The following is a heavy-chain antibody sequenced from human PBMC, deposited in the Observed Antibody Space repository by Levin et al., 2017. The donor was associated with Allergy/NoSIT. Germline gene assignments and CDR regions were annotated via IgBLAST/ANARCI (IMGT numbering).Heavy chain of an antibody. CDR1: GGSFSGYY. J-gene: IGHJ4*02. CDR2: INHSGST. V-gene: IGHV4-34*01. Sequence: SETLSLTCAVYGGSFSGYYWSWIRQPPGKGLEWIGEINHSGSTNYNPSLKSRVTISVDTSKNQFSLKLSSVTAADTAVYYCARGPDRSGYYPDYWGQGTLVTVSS. D-gene: IGHD3-22*01. CDR3: ARGPDRSGYYPDY.